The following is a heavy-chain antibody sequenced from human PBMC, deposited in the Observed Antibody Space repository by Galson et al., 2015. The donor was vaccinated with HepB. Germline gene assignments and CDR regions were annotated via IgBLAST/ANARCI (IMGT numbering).Heavy chain of an antibody. J-gene: IGHJ6*02. D-gene: IGHD4/OR15-4a*01. Sequence: SLRLSCAAPGFTFSSYGLPWVRQAQGKGLGWVAVMWDEGTNKNYADSVKGRFTISRDNSKNTLYLQMNSLSAEDTAVYYCARDSGPTIARYYYAMDVWGQGTTVTVSS. CDR3: ARDSGPTIARYYYAMDV. V-gene: IGHV3-33*01. CDR1: GFTFSSYG. CDR2: MWDEGTNK.